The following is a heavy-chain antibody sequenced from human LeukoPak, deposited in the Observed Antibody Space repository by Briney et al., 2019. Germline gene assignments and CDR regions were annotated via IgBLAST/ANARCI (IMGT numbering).Heavy chain of an antibody. Sequence: HGESLKISCKGSGYSFTSYWIGWVRQMPGKGLEWMGIIYPGDSDTRYSPSFQGQVTISADKSISTAYLQWSSLKASDTAMYYCASIMNYYGSGRPMGTDAFDIWGQGTMVTVSS. V-gene: IGHV5-51*01. D-gene: IGHD3-10*01. CDR1: GYSFTSYW. CDR3: ASIMNYYGSGRPMGTDAFDI. CDR2: IYPGDSDT. J-gene: IGHJ3*02.